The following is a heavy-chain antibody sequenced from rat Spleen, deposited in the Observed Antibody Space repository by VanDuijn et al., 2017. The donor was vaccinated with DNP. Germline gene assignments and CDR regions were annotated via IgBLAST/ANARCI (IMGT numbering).Heavy chain of an antibody. Sequence: QVQLKESGPGLVQPSQTLSLTCTVSGFSLTSYGVSWVRQPPGKGLEWLGAIWSGGSTDYNSALKSRLSINRDTSKSQVLLKMNSLQTEDKATYYCARGPTVGYYYAMDAWGQGTSVTVSS. CDR2: IWSGGST. D-gene: IGHD1-1*01. CDR1: GFSLTSYG. J-gene: IGHJ4*01. V-gene: IGHV2-15*01. CDR3: ARGPTVGYYYAMDA.